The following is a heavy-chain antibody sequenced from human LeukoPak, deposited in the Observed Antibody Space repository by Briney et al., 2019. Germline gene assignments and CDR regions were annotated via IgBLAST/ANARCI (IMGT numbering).Heavy chain of an antibody. Sequence: SETLSLTCAVYGGSFSGYYWSWIRQPPGKGLEWIGEINHSGSTNYNPSLKSRVTISVDTSKNQFSLKLSSVTAADTAVYYCARVRRWDAFDIWGQGTMVTVPS. V-gene: IGHV4-34*01. J-gene: IGHJ3*02. CDR3: ARVRRWDAFDI. D-gene: IGHD2-15*01. CDR2: INHSGST. CDR1: GGSFSGYY.